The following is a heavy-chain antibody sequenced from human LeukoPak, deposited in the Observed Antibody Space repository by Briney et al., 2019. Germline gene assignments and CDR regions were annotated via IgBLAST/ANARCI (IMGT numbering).Heavy chain of an antibody. CDR1: GFTFSSYA. CDR2: IKSKTDGGTT. V-gene: IGHV3-15*01. CDR3: TTEWMGGTGYYNPEYFQH. J-gene: IGHJ1*01. Sequence: GGSLRLSCAASGFTFSSYAMSWVRQAPGKGLEWVGRIKSKTDGGTTDYAAPVKGRFTISRDDSKNTLYLQMNSLKIEDTAVYYCTTEWMGGTGYYNPEYFQHWGQGTLVTVSS. D-gene: IGHD3-9*01.